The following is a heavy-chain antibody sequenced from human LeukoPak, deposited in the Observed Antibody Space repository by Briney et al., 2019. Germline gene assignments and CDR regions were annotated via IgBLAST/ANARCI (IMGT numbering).Heavy chain of an antibody. D-gene: IGHD2-2*01. CDR2: IHYSGST. CDR3: ARGPCSSTSCYSAY. V-gene: IGHV4-39*01. Sequence: TSETLSLTCTVSGGSISSSSYYWGWLRQPPGKGLEWIGRIHYSGSTYYNPSLKSRVTISVDTSKNQFSLKLSSVTAADTAVYYCARGPCSSTSCYSAYWGQGTLVTVST. CDR1: GGSISSSSYY. J-gene: IGHJ4*02.